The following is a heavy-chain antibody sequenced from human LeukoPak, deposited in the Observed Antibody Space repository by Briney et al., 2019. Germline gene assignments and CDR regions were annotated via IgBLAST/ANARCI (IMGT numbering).Heavy chain of an antibody. J-gene: IGHJ4*02. V-gene: IGHV3-53*01. CDR3: ARGGEDSPLWFEPKQYHFDC. CDR1: GFIVSSNY. Sequence: GGSLRLSCAASGFIVSSNYMTWVRQPPGKGLEWVSAIYSGGTTYYADSVKGRFTNSRDDSKNTVFLQMNSLRAEDTAVYYCARGGEDSPLWFEPKQYHFDCWGQRALVTVSS. D-gene: IGHD3-10*01. CDR2: IYSGGTT.